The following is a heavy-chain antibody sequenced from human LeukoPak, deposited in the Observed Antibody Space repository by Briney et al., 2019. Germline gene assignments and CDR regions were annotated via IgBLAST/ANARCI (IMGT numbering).Heavy chain of an antibody. V-gene: IGHV3-23*01. D-gene: IGHD3-22*01. CDR1: GFTFTNFA. J-gene: IGHJ4*02. CDR3: AKCTHYDGSGFYFDY. CDR2: ITGNGGRA. Sequence: GGSLRLSCAASGFTFTNFAMNWVRQAPGKGLEWVSSITGNGGRAYYADSVKGRFTISRDNSMNTLHLQMNSLRAEDTAVYYCAKCTHYDGSGFYFDYWGQGALVTVSS.